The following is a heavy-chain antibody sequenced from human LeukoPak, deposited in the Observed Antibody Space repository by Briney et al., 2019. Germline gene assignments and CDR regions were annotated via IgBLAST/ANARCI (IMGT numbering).Heavy chain of an antibody. V-gene: IGHV1-69*13. CDR3: ARISLGAIWGYSYGMDV. CDR1: GGTFSSYS. J-gene: IGHJ6*02. CDR2: IIPIFDTA. D-gene: IGHD1-26*01. Sequence: SVKVSCKASGGTFSSYSISWVRQAPGQGLEWMGGIIPIFDTADYAQKFQGRVTITADESTSTAYMELSSLRSEDTAVFYCARISLGAIWGYSYGMDVWGQGPTVTVSS.